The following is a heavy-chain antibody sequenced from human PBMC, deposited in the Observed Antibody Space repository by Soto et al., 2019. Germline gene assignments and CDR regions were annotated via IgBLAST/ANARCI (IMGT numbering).Heavy chain of an antibody. D-gene: IGHD2-2*01. J-gene: IGHJ6*02. Sequence: SETLSLTCAVYGGSFSGYYCSWIRQPPGKGLEWIGEINHSGSTNYNPSLKRRVTISVDTSKNQFSLKLSSVTDADTAVYYCARVHCSSTGCHRGMGVWGQGTTVTVSS. V-gene: IGHV4-34*01. CDR2: INHSGST. CDR1: GGSFSGYY. CDR3: ARVHCSSTGCHRGMGV.